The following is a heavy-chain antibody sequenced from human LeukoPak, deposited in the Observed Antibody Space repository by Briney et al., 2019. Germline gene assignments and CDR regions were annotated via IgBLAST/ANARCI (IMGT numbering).Heavy chain of an antibody. J-gene: IGHJ4*02. Sequence: GGSLRLSCAASGFTFSHFGMHWVRQAPGKGLEWVALIAYDGSSKYYADSLKGRITISRDNSKNTLYLQMNGLRVEDTAVYYCVKDIVATILGGHLDFWGQGTLVSVSS. CDR2: IAYDGSSK. CDR1: GFTFSHFG. CDR3: VKDIVATILGGHLDF. V-gene: IGHV3-30*02. D-gene: IGHD5-12*01.